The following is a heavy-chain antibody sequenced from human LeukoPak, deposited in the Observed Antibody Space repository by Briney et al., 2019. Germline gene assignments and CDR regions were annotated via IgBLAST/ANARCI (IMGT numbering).Heavy chain of an antibody. V-gene: IGHV4-34*01. CDR1: GGSFRGYY. J-gene: IGHJ5*02. Sequence: SETLSLTCAVYGGSFRGYYWNWIRQPPGKGLEWIGEINHSGSTNYNPSLKSRVTISVDTSKNQFSLKLSSVTAADTAVYYCARAVHYYYDSSGYYYWFDPWGQGTLVTVSP. D-gene: IGHD3-22*01. CDR2: INHSGST. CDR3: ARAVHYYYDSSGYYYWFDP.